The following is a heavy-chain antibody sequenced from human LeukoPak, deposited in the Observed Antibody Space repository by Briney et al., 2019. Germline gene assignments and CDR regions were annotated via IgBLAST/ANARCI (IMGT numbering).Heavy chain of an antibody. J-gene: IGHJ3*02. CDR2: IYYSGST. V-gene: IGHV4-59*01. Sequence: ASETLSLTCTVSGGSISDYYWNWIRQPPGKGLEWIGYIYYSGSTNYNPSLKSRVTISVDTSKNQFSLKLSSVTAADTAVYYCAASREVSVDAFDIWGQGTMVTVSS. CDR1: GGSISDYY. CDR3: AASREVSVDAFDI. D-gene: IGHD1-26*01.